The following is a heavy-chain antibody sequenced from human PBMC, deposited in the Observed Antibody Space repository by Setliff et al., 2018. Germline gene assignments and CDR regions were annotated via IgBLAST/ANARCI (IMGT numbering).Heavy chain of an antibody. Sequence: SETLSLTCTVSGDSISSRRNYWGWFRKPAGKELEWIGQIYTSWSTNYNPSLKSRVTISLDTSKNQFSLSLTSVTAEDTAVYYCARMSGFQYIDVWDKGTTVTVSS. V-gene: IGHV4-61*09. CDR2: IYTSWST. CDR1: GDSISSRRNY. CDR3: ARMSGFQYIDV. J-gene: IGHJ6*03. D-gene: IGHD3-3*01.